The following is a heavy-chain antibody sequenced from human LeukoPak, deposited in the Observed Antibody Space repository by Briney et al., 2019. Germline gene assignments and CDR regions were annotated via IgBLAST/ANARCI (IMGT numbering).Heavy chain of an antibody. V-gene: IGHV4-59*01. CDR3: VRGGPPITIFGVVISWFDP. J-gene: IGHJ5*02. CDR1: GGSISSYY. Sequence: PSETLSLTCTASGGSISSYYWSWIRQPPGKGLEWIGYIYYSGSTNYNPSLKSRVTISVDTSKNQFSLKLSSVTAADTAVYYCVRGGPPITIFGVVISWFDPWGQGTLVTVSS. CDR2: IYYSGST. D-gene: IGHD3-3*01.